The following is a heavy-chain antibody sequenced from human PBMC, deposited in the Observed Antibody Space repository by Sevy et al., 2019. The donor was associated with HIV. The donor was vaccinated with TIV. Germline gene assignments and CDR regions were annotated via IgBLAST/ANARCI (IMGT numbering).Heavy chain of an antibody. CDR1: HYTFSSYT. D-gene: IGHD4-17*01. V-gene: IGHV3-30-3*01. Sequence: GGSLRLSCAASHYTFSSYTMHWVRQAPGKGLEGWALISYDGSSKNYADSVKGRFTISRDKSKNTLYLHMNSLRAEDTAVYYCESDQHDYGGNLRTGWFDPWGQGTLVTVSS. J-gene: IGHJ5*02. CDR3: ESDQHDYGGNLRTGWFDP. CDR2: ISYDGSSK.